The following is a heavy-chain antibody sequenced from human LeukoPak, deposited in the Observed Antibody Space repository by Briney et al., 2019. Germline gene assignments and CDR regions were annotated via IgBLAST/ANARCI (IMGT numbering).Heavy chain of an antibody. CDR2: ISGSGGIT. J-gene: IGHJ4*02. CDR1: GFTFSSYG. D-gene: IGHD4-17*01. Sequence: PGGSLRLSRAASGFTFSSYGMNWVRQAPGKGLEWVSDISGSGGITYYADSVKGRFSISRDNSKNTLYLQMNSLRAEDTAVYYCAKNTTVTIDYWGQGTLVTVSS. V-gene: IGHV3-23*01. CDR3: AKNTTVTIDY.